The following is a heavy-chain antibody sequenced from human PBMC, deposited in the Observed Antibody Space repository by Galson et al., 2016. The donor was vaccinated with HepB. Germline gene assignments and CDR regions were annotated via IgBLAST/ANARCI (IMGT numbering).Heavy chain of an antibody. Sequence: SLRLSCAASGFTVSSNYMSWVRQAPGKGLEWVSVIYSGGSTYYADSVKGRFIISRDNSKNTLYLQMNSLRAEDTAVYYCARVMATMGGVDYWGQGTLVTVSS. J-gene: IGHJ4*02. D-gene: IGHD5-24*01. CDR2: IYSGGST. V-gene: IGHV3-53*01. CDR3: ARVMATMGGVDY. CDR1: GFTVSSNY.